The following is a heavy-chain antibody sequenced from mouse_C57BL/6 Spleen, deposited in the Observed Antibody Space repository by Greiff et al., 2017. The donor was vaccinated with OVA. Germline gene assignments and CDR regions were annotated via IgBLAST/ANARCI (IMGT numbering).Heavy chain of an antibody. Sequence: QVQLKESGAELVRPGTSVKMSCKASGYTFTNYWIGWAKQRPGHGLEWIGDIYPGGGYTNYNEKFKGQATLTADKSSSTAYMQFSSLTSEDSAIYYCARSGYYDFDIHYLDDWGQGTTLTVSS. CDR1: GYTFTNYW. V-gene: IGHV1-63*01. CDR3: ARSGYYDFDIHYLDD. J-gene: IGHJ2*01. D-gene: IGHD2-4*01. CDR2: IYPGGGYT.